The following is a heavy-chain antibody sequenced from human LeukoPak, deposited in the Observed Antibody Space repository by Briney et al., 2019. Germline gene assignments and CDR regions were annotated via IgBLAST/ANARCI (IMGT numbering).Heavy chain of an antibody. CDR1: GFTFSSYG. D-gene: IGHD3-16*01. CDR3: AKGGDHNAYSYVDY. J-gene: IGHJ4*02. CDR2: IRYDGRNT. V-gene: IGHV3-30*02. Sequence: GGSLRLSCAASGFTFSSYGMHWVRQAPGRGLEWVSFIRYDGRNTYYADSVKGRFTISRDNSKNTLYLQMHSLRAEDTAVYYCAKGGDHNAYSYVDYWGQGTLVTVSS.